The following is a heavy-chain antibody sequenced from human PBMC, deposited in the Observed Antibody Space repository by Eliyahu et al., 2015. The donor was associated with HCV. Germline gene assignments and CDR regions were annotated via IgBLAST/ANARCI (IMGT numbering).Heavy chain of an antibody. Sequence: VQLVESGGGLVKPGGSLRLXCAXSGFTFSDAWMSWVRQAPGKGLEWVGHIKPKTDGGTPDYAAPVKDRFTISRDDSKNTLYLQMNILQTEDTAVYYCTTGTWIQLWLADSWGQGTLVTVSS. CDR1: GFTFSDAW. CDR3: TTGTWIQLWLADS. D-gene: IGHD5-18*01. J-gene: IGHJ4*02. CDR2: IKPKTDGGTP. V-gene: IGHV3-15*01.